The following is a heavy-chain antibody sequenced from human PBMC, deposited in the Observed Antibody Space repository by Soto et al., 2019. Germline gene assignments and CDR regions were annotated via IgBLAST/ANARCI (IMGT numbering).Heavy chain of an antibody. J-gene: IGHJ6*02. V-gene: IGHV1-69*13. CDR1: GGTFSSYA. D-gene: IGHD2-2*01. CDR2: IIPIFGTA. Sequence: ASVKVSCKASGGTFSSYAISWVRQAPGQGLEWMGGIIPIFGTANYAQKFQGRVTITADESTSTAYMELSSLRSEDTAVYYCARAPPGVYCSSTSCKSGGYYGMDVWGQGTTVTVSS. CDR3: ARAPPGVYCSSTSCKSGGYYGMDV.